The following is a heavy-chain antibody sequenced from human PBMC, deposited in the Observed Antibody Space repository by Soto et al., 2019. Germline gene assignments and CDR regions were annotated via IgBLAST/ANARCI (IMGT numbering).Heavy chain of an antibody. J-gene: IGHJ4*02. D-gene: IGHD6-13*01. CDR3: AILHNRAGIDY. CDR1: GGSFSGYY. V-gene: IGHV4-34*01. CDR2: INHSGST. Sequence: XGTLTLTCAVYGGSFSGYYWSWIRQPPGEGLEWIGEINHSGSTNYNPSLKSRVTISVDTSKNQFSLKLSSVTAADTAVYYCAILHNRAGIDYWGQGTLVTVSS.